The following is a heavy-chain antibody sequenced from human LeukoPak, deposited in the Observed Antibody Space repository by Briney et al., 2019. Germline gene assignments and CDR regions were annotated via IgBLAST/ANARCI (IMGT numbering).Heavy chain of an antibody. CDR2: IYYDGST. V-gene: IGHV4-61*05. Sequence: QTSETLSLTCTVSGGSISSSAYYWGWIRQPPGKGLEWIGYIYYDGSTNYNPSLKSRGTISVDTSKNQFSLNLSSVTAADTAVYYCAGSSTWVKWFDPWGQGTLVTV. CDR3: AGSSTWVKWFDP. J-gene: IGHJ5*02. D-gene: IGHD2-2*01. CDR1: GGSISSSAYY.